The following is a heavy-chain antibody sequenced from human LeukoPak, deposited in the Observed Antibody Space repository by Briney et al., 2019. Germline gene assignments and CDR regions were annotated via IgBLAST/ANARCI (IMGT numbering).Heavy chain of an antibody. V-gene: IGHV1-46*01. J-gene: IGHJ4*02. CDR1: GYTFTSYY. D-gene: IGHD2-21*01. CDR2: INPSGGST. CDR3: ATPPKYCGGDCAFDY. Sequence: ASVKVSCKASGYTFTSYYMHWVRQAPGQGLEWMGIINPSGGSTSYAQKFQGRVTMTRDTSTSTVYMELSSLRSEDTAVYYCATPPKYCGGDCAFDYWGQGTLVTVSS.